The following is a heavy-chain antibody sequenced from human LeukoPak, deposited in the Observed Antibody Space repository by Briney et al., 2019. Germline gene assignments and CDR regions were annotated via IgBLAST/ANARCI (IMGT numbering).Heavy chain of an antibody. CDR1: GFSFSSYW. J-gene: IGHJ4*02. V-gene: IGHV3-74*03. Sequence: GGSLRLSCAASGFSFSSYWMHWVRQAPGKGLVWVSRIRGDGRYITYADSVKGQFTISRDNAKNTLYLQMNSLRADDTAVYYCGRVHVGTDMVDFDYWGQGTLVTVSS. CDR2: IRGDGRYI. D-gene: IGHD5-18*01. CDR3: GRVHVGTDMVDFDY.